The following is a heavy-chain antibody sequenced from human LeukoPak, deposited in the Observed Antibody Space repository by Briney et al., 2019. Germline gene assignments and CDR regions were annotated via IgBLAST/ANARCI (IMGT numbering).Heavy chain of an antibody. V-gene: IGHV3-7*01. CDR3: ARYRLRGYYFDY. J-gene: IGHJ4*02. CDR2: IKQDGSEK. Sequence: GGSLRLSCAASGFTFSNYWMSWVRQAPRKGLEWVANIKQDGSEKYYVDSVKGRFTISRDNAKNSLYLQMNSLRAEDTAVYYCARYRLRGYYFDYWGQGTLVTVSS. D-gene: IGHD4-17*01. CDR1: GFTFSNYW.